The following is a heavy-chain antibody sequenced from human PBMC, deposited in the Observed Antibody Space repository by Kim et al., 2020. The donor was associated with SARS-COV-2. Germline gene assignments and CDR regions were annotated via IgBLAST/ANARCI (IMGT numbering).Heavy chain of an antibody. CDR2: IYYSGST. J-gene: IGHJ5*02. D-gene: IGHD2-15*01. CDR3: ARDHRYCSGGSCYYNWFDP. V-gene: IGHV4-31*03. Sequence: SETLSLTCTVSGGSISSGGYYWSWIRQHPGKGLEWIGYIYYSGSTYYNPSLKSRVTISVDTSKNQFSLKLSSVTAADTAVYYCARDHRYCSGGSCYYNWFDPWGQGTLVTVSP. CDR1: GGSISSGGYY.